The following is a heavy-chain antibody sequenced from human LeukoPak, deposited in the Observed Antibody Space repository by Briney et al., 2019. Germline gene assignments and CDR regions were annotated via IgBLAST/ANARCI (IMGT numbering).Heavy chain of an antibody. J-gene: IGHJ6*02. CDR3: ARHVNYGDSYYYYDMDV. D-gene: IGHD4-17*01. CDR2: IYYSGST. CDR1: GGSITSFY. Sequence: SETLSLTCTVSGGSITSFYWSWIRRPPGKGLEWIGYIYYSGSTNYNPSLKSRVTISVDTSKNQFSLKLSSVTAADTAVYYCARHVNYGDSYYYYDMDVWGQGTTVTVSS. V-gene: IGHV4-59*08.